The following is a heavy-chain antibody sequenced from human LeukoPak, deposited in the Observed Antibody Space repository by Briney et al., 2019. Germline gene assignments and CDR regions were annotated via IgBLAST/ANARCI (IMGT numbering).Heavy chain of an antibody. J-gene: IGHJ4*02. D-gene: IGHD1-26*01. V-gene: IGHV1-2*02. CDR1: GYTFTGYY. CDR2: INPNSGGT. CDR3: ARVEWEPNLAFDY. Sequence: GASVKVSCKASGYTFTGYYMHWVRQAPGQGLEWMGWINPNSGGTNYAQKFQGRVTMTRDTSISTAYMELSRLRPDDTAVYYCARVEWEPNLAFDYWGQGTLVTVSS.